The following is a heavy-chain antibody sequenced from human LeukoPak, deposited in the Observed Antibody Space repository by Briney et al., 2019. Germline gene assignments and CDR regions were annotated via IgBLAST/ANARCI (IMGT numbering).Heavy chain of an antibody. CDR1: GFTFSSYS. D-gene: IGHD2-15*01. J-gene: IGHJ4*02. CDR3: ARASCSGGSCLDYFDY. Sequence: GGSLRLSCAASGFTFSSYSVNWVRQAPGKGLEWVSSISSSSSYIYYADSVKGRFTISRDNAKNSLYLQMNSLRAEDTAVYYCARASCSGGSCLDYFDYWGQGTLVTVSS. V-gene: IGHV3-21*01. CDR2: ISSSSSYI.